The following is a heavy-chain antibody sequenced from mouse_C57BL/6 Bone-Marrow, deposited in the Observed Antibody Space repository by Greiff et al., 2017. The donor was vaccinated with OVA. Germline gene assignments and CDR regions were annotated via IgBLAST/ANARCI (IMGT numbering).Heavy chain of an antibody. CDR3: ARRGYDYLYYFDY. CDR2: ISSGGSYT. J-gene: IGHJ2*01. Sequence: DVKLVESGGDLVKPGGSLKLSCAASGFTFSSYGMSWVRQTPDKRLEWVATISSGGSYTYYPDSVKGRFTISRDNAKNTLYLQMSSLKSEDTAMYYCARRGYDYLYYFDYWGQGTTLTVSS. V-gene: IGHV5-6*02. CDR1: GFTFSSYG. D-gene: IGHD2-4*01.